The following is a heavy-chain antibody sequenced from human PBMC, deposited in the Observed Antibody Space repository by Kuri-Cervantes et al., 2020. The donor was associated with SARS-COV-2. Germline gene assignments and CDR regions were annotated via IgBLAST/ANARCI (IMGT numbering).Heavy chain of an antibody. J-gene: IGHJ4*02. CDR2: IYYSGST. V-gene: IGHV4-39*01. Sequence: SETLSLTCTVSGGSISSHYWSWIRQPPGKGLEWIGSIYYSGSTYYNPSLKSRVAISVDTSKNQFSLKLSSVTAADTAVYYCARTLHEFYCSSTSCYLHYFDYWGQGTLVTDSS. D-gene: IGHD2-2*01. CDR3: ARTLHEFYCSSTSCYLHYFDY. CDR1: GGSISSHY.